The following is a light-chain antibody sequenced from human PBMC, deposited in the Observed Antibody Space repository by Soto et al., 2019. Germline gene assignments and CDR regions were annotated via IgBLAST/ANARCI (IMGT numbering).Light chain of an antibody. Sequence: EIVLTQSPGTLSLSPGERATLSCRASQSVSSSYLAWYRQKPGQTPRLLFYGASSRATGIPDRFSGRGSGTNFTLTISRLEPEDFALNYCQQKGGWTFTFGPGTKVDT. CDR1: QSVSSSY. CDR2: GAS. CDR3: QQKGGWTFT. V-gene: IGKV3-20*01. J-gene: IGKJ3*01.